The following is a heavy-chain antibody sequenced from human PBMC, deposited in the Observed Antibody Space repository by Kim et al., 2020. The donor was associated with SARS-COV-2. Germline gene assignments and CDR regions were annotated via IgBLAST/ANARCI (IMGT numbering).Heavy chain of an antibody. CDR1: GYTFTSYY. D-gene: IGHD6-19*01. Sequence: ASVKVSCKASGYTFTSYYIHWVRQAPGQGLEWMGIINPSGGSTSYAQKFQGRVTMTMDTSTSTVYMELSSLRSEDTAVYYCAASAVAGTKGHFQHWGQGTLVTVSS. V-gene: IGHV1-46*01. J-gene: IGHJ1*01. CDR3: AASAVAGTKGHFQH. CDR2: INPSGGST.